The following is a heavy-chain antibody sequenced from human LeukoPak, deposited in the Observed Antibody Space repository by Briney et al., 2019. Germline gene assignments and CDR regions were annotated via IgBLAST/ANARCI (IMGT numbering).Heavy chain of an antibody. CDR1: GFTFNSYS. J-gene: IGHJ4*02. CDR2: ISSSSTYI. D-gene: IGHD1-26*01. Sequence: PGGSLRLSCAASGFTFNSYSMNWVRQAPGKGLEWVSSISSSSTYIYYADSVKGRFTISRDNAKNSLYLQMNSLRAEDTVIYYCARAPGSLYSGSYFGFDYWGLGARVTVSS. CDR3: ARAPGSLYSGSYFGFDY. V-gene: IGHV3-21*01.